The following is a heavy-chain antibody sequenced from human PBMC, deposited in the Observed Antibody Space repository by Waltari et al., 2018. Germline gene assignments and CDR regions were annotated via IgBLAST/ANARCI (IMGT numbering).Heavy chain of an antibody. V-gene: IGHV4-39*01. CDR3: GGTTVEYYGLDV. CDR1: GGSISSSSYY. Sequence: QLQLQESGPGLVKPSETLSLTCTVSGGSISSSSYYWGWIRQPPGKGLEWIGSIYYSGSTYYNPSLKSRVTISVDTSKNQFSLKLSSVTAADTAVYYCGGTTVEYYGLDVWGQGTTVTVSS. D-gene: IGHD4-4*01. CDR2: IYYSGST. J-gene: IGHJ6*02.